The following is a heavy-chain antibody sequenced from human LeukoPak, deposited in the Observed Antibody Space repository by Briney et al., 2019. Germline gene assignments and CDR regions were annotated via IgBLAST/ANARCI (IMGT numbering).Heavy chain of an antibody. CDR1: GGSITSSNSC. CDR3: ASRHQGSGSYYSD. V-gene: IGHV4-39*01. D-gene: IGHD3-10*01. Sequence: PSETLSLTCTVSGGSITSSNSCWAWVRQPPGKGLEWIASIYCSGTTYYNPSLKSRITISGDTSRNQFSPTLTSVTASDTAVYYCASRHQGSGSYYSDWGQGILVTVSS. CDR2: IYCSGTT. J-gene: IGHJ4*02.